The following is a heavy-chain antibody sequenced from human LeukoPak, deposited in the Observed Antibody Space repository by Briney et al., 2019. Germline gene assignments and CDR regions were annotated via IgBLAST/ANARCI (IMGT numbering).Heavy chain of an antibody. CDR2: IYYSGST. CDR1: GGSISSGGYY. Sequence: SETPSLTCTVSGGSISSGGYYWSWIRQHPGKGLEWIGYIYYSGSTNYNPSLKSRVTISLDTSKSQISLKLSSVTAADTAVYYCARGQKRLQDYWGQGTLVTVSS. J-gene: IGHJ4*02. V-gene: IGHV4-61*08. CDR3: ARGQKRLQDY.